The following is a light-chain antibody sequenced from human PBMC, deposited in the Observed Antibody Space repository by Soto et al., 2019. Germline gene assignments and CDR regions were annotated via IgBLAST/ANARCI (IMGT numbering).Light chain of an antibody. V-gene: IGKV3-20*01. Sequence: EIVLTQSPGTLSLSPGERATLSCRASHTISSSYLAWYQQKPGQAHRLLMYGISRRATGIPDRFSGSGSGTDVTLTITRLEPEDFAVYYCQQYVTSSPRTFGQGTKVEIK. CDR2: GIS. CDR1: HTISSSY. J-gene: IGKJ1*01. CDR3: QQYVTSSPRT.